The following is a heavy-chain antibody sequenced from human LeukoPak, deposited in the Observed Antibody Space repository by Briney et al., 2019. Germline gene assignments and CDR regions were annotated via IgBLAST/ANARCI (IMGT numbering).Heavy chain of an antibody. CDR2: ISGSGGST. CDR1: GFTFSSYA. Sequence: GGSLRLSCAASGFTFSSYAMSWVRQAPGKGLEWVSAISGSGGSTYYADPVKGRFTISRDNSKNTLYLQMNSLRAEDTAVYYCAKDATMVRGVADFIDYWGQGTLVTVSS. J-gene: IGHJ4*02. D-gene: IGHD3-10*01. V-gene: IGHV3-23*01. CDR3: AKDATMVRGVADFIDY.